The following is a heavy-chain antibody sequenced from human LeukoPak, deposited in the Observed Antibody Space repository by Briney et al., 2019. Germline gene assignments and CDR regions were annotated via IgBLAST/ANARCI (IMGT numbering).Heavy chain of an antibody. CDR2: IYHSGST. D-gene: IGHD3-22*01. Sequence: SKTLSLTCTVSGYSISSGYYWGWIRQPPGKGLEWIGSIYHSGSTYYNPSLKSRVTISVDTSKNQFSLKLNSVTAADTAFYYCARDQYYYDSSGYYRFDSWGQGTLVTVSS. V-gene: IGHV4-38-2*02. CDR1: GYSISSGYY. CDR3: ARDQYYYDSSGYYRFDS. J-gene: IGHJ4*02.